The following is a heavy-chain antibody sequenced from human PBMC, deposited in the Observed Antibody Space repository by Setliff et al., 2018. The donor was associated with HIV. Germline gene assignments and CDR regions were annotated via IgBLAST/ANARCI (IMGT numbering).Heavy chain of an antibody. D-gene: IGHD2-2*01. CDR3: MTDIRVQHMTRGISSF. V-gene: IGHV3-15*01. CDR1: GFSITNAW. CDR2: IKTKSDSGTT. J-gene: IGHJ4*02. Sequence: PGGSLRLSCVASGFSITNAWMSWVRQAPGKELEWLGRIKTKSDSGTTDYAAPLKGRIIISRDDPRNMLFLQMNSLKTEDTALYYCMTDIRVQHMTRGISSFWGQGTLVTVSS.